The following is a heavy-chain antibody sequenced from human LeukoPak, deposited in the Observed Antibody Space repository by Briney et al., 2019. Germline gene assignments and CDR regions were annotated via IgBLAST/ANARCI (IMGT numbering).Heavy chain of an antibody. J-gene: IGHJ5*02. V-gene: IGHV1-8*03. Sequence: ASVKVSCKASGYTFTSYDINWVRQATGQGLEWMGWMNPNSGNTGYAQKFQGRVTITRNTSISTAYMELSSLRSEDTAGYYCARAQSRGGGRVPGFDPWGQGTPGTVSS. CDR3: ARAQSRGGGRVPGFDP. D-gene: IGHD3-10*01. CDR2: MNPNSGNT. CDR1: GYTFTSYD.